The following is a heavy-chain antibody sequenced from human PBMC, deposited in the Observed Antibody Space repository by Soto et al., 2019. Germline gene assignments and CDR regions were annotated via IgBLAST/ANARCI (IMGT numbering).Heavy chain of an antibody. CDR1: GGTFSSYA. J-gene: IGHJ4*02. V-gene: IGHV1-69*01. CDR3: ARERCGVGATPYYFAY. D-gene: IGHD1-26*01. CDR2: IIPIFGTA. Sequence: QVQLVQSGAEVKKPGSSVKVSCKASGGTFSSYAISWVRQAPGQGLEWMGGIIPIFGTANYTQKFQGRVTITADESTRTAYMELSSLRSEDTAVYYRARERCGVGATPYYFAYWGQGSLVTVSS.